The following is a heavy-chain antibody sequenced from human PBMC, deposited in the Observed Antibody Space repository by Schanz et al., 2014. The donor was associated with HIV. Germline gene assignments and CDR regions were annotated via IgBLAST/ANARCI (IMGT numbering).Heavy chain of an antibody. CDR1: GFTFDSYG. D-gene: IGHD3-22*01. CDR2: ISYDGTNK. Sequence: QVQLVESGGGVVQPGRSLRLSCAASGFTFDSYGIHWVRQAPGKGLEWVAVISYDGTNKKFADSVKGRFTISRDNSKNTLYLQMKSLRPEDTAVYYCAKDRNHYDSRYRGKGNYYHYYGMDVWGQGTTVTVSS. J-gene: IGHJ6*02. V-gene: IGHV3-30*18. CDR3: AKDRNHYDSRYRGKGNYYHYYGMDV.